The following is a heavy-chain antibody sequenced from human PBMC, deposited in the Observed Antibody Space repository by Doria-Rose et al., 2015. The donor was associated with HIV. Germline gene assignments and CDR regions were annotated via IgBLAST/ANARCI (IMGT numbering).Heavy chain of an antibody. CDR1: GVSLSSPGMG. CDR2: IFSDDER. V-gene: IGHV2-26*01. Sequence: QVTLKESGPVLVKPAETLTLTCTVSGVSLSSPGMGVSWIRQPPGKAPEWLANIFSDDERYYKTSLKSRLTISRGTSKSQVVLTMTDMDPVDTATYYCARIKSSRWYHKYYFDFRGQGTLVIVSA. D-gene: IGHD6-13*01. J-gene: IGHJ4*02. CDR3: ARIKSSRWYHKYYFDF.